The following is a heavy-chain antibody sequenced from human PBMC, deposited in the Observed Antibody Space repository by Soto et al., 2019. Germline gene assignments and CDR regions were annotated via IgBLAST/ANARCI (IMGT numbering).Heavy chain of an antibody. Sequence: PGGSLRLSCAASGFTFSNAWMNWARQAPGKGLEWVGRIKSKTDGGTTDYAAPVKGRFTISRDDSKNTLYLQMNSLKTEDTAVYYCTKDFDWLSYGMDVWGQRTTVTVSS. CDR1: GFTFSNAW. D-gene: IGHD3-9*01. J-gene: IGHJ6*02. CDR3: TKDFDWLSYGMDV. V-gene: IGHV3-15*07. CDR2: IKSKTDGGTT.